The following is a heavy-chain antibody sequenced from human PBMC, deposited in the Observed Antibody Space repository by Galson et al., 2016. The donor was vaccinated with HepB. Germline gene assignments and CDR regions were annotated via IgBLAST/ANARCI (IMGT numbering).Heavy chain of an antibody. CDR2: INHSGNT. D-gene: IGHD1-26*01. Sequence: ETLSLTCAVYGGSLRGYYWSWIRPPPGKGLEWIGEINHSGNTNYKPSLKSRVTMTVDASKNQFSLTLRSATAADTALYFCARISLRVGQDYWGQGTLVTVSS. CDR3: ARISLRVGQDY. V-gene: IGHV4-34*01. CDR1: GGSLRGYY. J-gene: IGHJ4*02.